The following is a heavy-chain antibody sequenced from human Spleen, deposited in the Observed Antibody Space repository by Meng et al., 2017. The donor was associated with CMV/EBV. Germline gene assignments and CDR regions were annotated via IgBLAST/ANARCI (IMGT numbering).Heavy chain of an antibody. V-gene: IGHV3-21*01. Sequence: MYGVRQAPEKGLEWLSSISSSSGYIYHADSMKGRFTISRDNAKSSLYLQMNSLRAEDTAVYYCARDLAPQSDYYDSSGYYYLPKGFDYWGQGTLVTVSS. J-gene: IGHJ4*02. CDR2: ISSSSGYI. CDR3: ARDLAPQSDYYDSSGYYYLPKGFDY. D-gene: IGHD3-22*01.